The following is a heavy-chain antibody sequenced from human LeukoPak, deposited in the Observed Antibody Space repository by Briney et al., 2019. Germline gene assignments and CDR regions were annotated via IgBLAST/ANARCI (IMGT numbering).Heavy chain of an antibody. Sequence: PSETLSLTCTVSGGSISSYYWSWIRQPPGKGLEWIGYISKSGNTNYSPSLKSRVTILGDTSKNQFLLRLTSVTAADTAVYYCARARYVNSFYAFDIWGQGTMVTVSS. CDR3: ARARYVNSFYAFDI. V-gene: IGHV4-59*01. J-gene: IGHJ3*02. CDR2: ISKSGNT. CDR1: GGSISSYY. D-gene: IGHD3-9*01.